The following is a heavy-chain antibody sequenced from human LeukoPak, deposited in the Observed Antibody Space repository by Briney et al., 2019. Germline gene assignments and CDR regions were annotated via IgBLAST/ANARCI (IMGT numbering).Heavy chain of an antibody. V-gene: IGHV3-53*01. CDR3: ARGGVMGAYVDY. Sequence: GGSLRLSCAASGFTVSSNYMSWVRQAPGKGLEWVSTIFPGGSTYHTDSVQGRSTISRDDSQNTLYLQMTSLRAEDTAVYYCARGGVMGAYVDYWGQGTLVTVSS. D-gene: IGHD4/OR15-4a*01. CDR2: IFPGGST. CDR1: GFTVSSNY. J-gene: IGHJ4*02.